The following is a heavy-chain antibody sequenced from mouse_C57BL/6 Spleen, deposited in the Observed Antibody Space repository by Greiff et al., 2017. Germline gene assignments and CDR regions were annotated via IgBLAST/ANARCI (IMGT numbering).Heavy chain of an antibody. V-gene: IGHV1-82*01. D-gene: IGHD1-1*01. CDR3: ANLRGYAMDY. Sequence: QVQLQQSGPELVKPGASVKISCKASGYAFSSSWMNWVKQRPGKGLEWIGRIYPGDGDTNYNGKFKGKATLTADKSSSTAYMQLSSLTSEDSAVYFCANLRGYAMDYWGQGTSVTVSS. CDR2: IYPGDGDT. CDR1: GYAFSSSW. J-gene: IGHJ4*01.